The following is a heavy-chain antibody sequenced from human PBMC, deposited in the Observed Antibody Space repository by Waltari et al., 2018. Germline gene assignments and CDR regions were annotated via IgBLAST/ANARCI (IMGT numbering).Heavy chain of an antibody. CDR3: ARVEVTGELDY. V-gene: IGHV4-34*01. D-gene: IGHD1-20*01. J-gene: IGHJ4*02. Sequence: QVQLQQWGAGLLKPSETLSLTCAVYGWSFSGYHWSWIRQPPGKGLEWIGEISHSGSTNYNPSRKSRVTISVDTSKNQFSLKLSSVTAADTAVYYCARVEVTGELDYWGQGTLVTVSS. CDR2: ISHSGST. CDR1: GWSFSGYH.